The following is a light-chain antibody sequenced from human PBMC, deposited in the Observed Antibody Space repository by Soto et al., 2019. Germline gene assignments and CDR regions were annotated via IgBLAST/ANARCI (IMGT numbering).Light chain of an antibody. CDR3: HQYDSSPWT. V-gene: IGKV3-20*01. J-gene: IGKJ1*01. CDR2: DAS. CDR1: QSVSSTY. Sequence: EIVLTQSPCTLSLSPGDRATLSCRASQSVSSTYLAWYQQKPGQAPRLLIYDASNRAAGIPDRFSGSGSGTDFTLTISSLEAEDFAVYYCHQYDSSPWTFGQGAKVEIK.